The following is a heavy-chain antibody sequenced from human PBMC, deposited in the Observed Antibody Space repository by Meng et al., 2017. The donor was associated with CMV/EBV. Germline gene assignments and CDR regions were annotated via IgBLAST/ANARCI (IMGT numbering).Heavy chain of an antibody. D-gene: IGHD3-22*01. J-gene: IGHJ5*02. CDR1: GGSVSSGSYY. CDR2: IYYSGNT. Sequence: SETLSLTCTVSGGSVSSGSYYWSWIRQPPGKGLEWIGYIYYSGNTNHNPSLKSRVTMSVDTSKNQFSLKVSSVTAADTAVYYCARDGSSSGYWFDPWGQGTLVTVSS. CDR3: ARDGSSSGYWFDP. V-gene: IGHV4-61*01.